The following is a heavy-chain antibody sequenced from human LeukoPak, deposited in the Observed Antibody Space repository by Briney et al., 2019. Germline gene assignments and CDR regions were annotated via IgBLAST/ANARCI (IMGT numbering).Heavy chain of an antibody. J-gene: IGHJ4*02. V-gene: IGHV3-21*01. D-gene: IGHD3-22*01. CDR1: GFTFSSYS. CDR3: ARDITMTQMYYFDY. CDR2: ISSSSSYI. Sequence: KPGGSLRLSCAASGFTFSSYSMNWVRQAPGKGLEWVSSISSSSSYIYFADSVKGRFTISRDNAKNSLYLQMNSLRAEDTAVYYCARDITMTQMYYFDYWGQGTLVTVSS.